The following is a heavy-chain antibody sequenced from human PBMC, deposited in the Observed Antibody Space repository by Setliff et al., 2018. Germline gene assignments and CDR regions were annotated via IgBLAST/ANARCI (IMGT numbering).Heavy chain of an antibody. Sequence: GESLTISCATSGFTFRDYSMAWVRQVPGKGLEWVAAVIQSGTGLYADSVKGRSTISRDNSESTFFLQMNSMRPEDTATYYCAKDRVNDGFWDFDSWGQGIVVTVS. CDR3: AKDRVNDGFWDFDS. V-gene: IGHV3-23*01. D-gene: IGHD1-26*01. CDR2: VIQSGTG. J-gene: IGHJ4*02. CDR1: GFTFRDYS.